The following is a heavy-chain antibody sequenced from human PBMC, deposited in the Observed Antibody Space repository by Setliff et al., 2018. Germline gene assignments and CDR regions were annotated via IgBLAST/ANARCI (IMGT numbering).Heavy chain of an antibody. J-gene: IGHJ6*03. V-gene: IGHV1-18*04. Sequence: ASVKVSCKASGYPFTSYGVNWVRQAPGQGLEWMGRIVTYNDDTYYPRKFQGRVTMTTDTSTSTAYMELRSLTSDDTAVYYCARGIGGCSSTSCYDGYYYMDVWGKGTTVTVSS. CDR3: ARGIGGCSSTSCYDGYYYMDV. CDR1: GYPFTSYG. CDR2: IVTYNDDT. D-gene: IGHD2-2*01.